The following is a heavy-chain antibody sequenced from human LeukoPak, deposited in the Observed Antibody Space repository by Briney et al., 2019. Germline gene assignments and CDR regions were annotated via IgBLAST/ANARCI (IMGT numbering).Heavy chain of an antibody. CDR1: EFTFDDYA. Sequence: GGSLRLSCAASEFTFDDYAMPWVRQAPGKGLEWVSGISWNSGTIAYADSVKGRFTISRDNSKNTLYLQMNSLRAEDTAVYYCAKDHYDYVWGSYRTNGDYWGQGTLVTVSS. CDR3: AKDHYDYVWGSYRTNGDY. V-gene: IGHV3-9*01. CDR2: ISWNSGTI. D-gene: IGHD3-16*02. J-gene: IGHJ4*02.